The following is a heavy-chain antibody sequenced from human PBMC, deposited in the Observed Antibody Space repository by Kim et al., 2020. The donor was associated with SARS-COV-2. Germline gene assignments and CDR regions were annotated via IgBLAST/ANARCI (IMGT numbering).Heavy chain of an antibody. D-gene: IGHD3-16*02. CDR3: ARGDYVWGSYRYTT. V-gene: IGHV4-34*01. J-gene: IGHJ5*02. Sequence: NQSLKSRVTISVDTSKNQFSLKLSSVTAADTAVYYCARGDYVWGSYRYTTWGQGTLVTVSS.